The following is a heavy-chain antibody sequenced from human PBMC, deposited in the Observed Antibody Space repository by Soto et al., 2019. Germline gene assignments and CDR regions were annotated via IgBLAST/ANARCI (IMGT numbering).Heavy chain of an antibody. Sequence: PGGSLRLSCAASGFTFSSYAMSWVRQAPGKGLEWVSAISGSGGSTYYADSVKGRFTISRDNSKNTLYLQMNSLRAEDTAVYYCAKDEYSGYDYSYYFYYWGQGTLVTVSS. J-gene: IGHJ4*02. V-gene: IGHV3-23*01. CDR1: GFTFSSYA. D-gene: IGHD5-12*01. CDR2: ISGSGGST. CDR3: AKDEYSGYDYSYYFYY.